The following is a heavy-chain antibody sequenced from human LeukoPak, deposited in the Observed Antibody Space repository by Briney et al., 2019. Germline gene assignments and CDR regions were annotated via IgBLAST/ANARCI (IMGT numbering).Heavy chain of an antibody. V-gene: IGHV4-39*07. CDR3: ARVGIAVAGTRFADY. CDR1: GGSISSSSYY. CDR2: IYYSGST. J-gene: IGHJ4*02. Sequence: SETLSLTCTVSGGSISSSSYYWGWIRQPPGKGLEWIGSIYYSGSTYYNPSLKSRVTISVDTSKNQFSLKLSSVTAADTAVYYCARVGIAVAGTRFADYWGQGTLVTVPS. D-gene: IGHD6-19*01.